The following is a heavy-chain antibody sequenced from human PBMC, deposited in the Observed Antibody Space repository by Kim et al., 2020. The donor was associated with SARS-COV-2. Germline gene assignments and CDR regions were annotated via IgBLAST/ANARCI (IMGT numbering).Heavy chain of an antibody. V-gene: IGHV3-53*01. CDR1: GFTVSDNY. Sequence: GGSLRLSCEASGFTVSDNYMSWVRQAPGKGLEWVSVIYMDGRRYYADSVGGRFTISRDTSKNKLYLQMNNLRAEDTAVYFCARALVVGDYSGDGSNYWGQGPLVTVS. J-gene: IGHJ4*01. CDR3: ARALVVGDYSGDGSNY. CDR2: IYMDGRR. D-gene: IGHD4-17*01.